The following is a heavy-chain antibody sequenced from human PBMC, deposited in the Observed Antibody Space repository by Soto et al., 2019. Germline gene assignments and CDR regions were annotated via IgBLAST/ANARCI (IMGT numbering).Heavy chain of an antibody. CDR1: GYTFTSYG. CDR3: AREDIVVVPAAKILAAAFNY. D-gene: IGHD2-2*01. Sequence: GASVKVSCKASGYTFTSYGISWVRQAPGQGLEWMGWISAYNGSTNYAQKLQGRVTMTTDTSTSTAYMELRSLRSDDTAVYYCAREDIVVVPAAKILAAAFNYWGQGTLVTVSS. J-gene: IGHJ4*02. V-gene: IGHV1-18*01. CDR2: ISAYNGST.